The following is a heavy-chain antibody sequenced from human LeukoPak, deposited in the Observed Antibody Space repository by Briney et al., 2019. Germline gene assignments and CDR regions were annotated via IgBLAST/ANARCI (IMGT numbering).Heavy chain of an antibody. Sequence: SETLSLTCTVSGGSISSGSYHWGWIRQPPGKGLEWIGSIYYSGTTYYNPSLKSRVTISVDASKNQFSLKLSSVTAADTALYYCARLIYFYYYMDVWGKGTTVTVSS. CDR3: ARLIYFYYYMDV. CDR1: GGSISSGSYH. V-gene: IGHV4-39*01. J-gene: IGHJ6*03. CDR2: IYYSGTT.